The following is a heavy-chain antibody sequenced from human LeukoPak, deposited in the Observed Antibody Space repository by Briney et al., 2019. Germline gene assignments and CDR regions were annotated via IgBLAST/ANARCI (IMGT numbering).Heavy chain of an antibody. Sequence: SVKVSCKASGGTFSSYVINWVRQAPGQGLECMGGVIPMSGTANYAQKCQGRVSITADVSTSTVYMDLSSLSSEDTAVYYCARGPRTPGNNGMDVWGQGTTVTVSS. CDR1: GGTFSSYV. V-gene: IGHV1-69*13. CDR2: VIPMSGTA. J-gene: IGHJ6*02. CDR3: ARGPRTPGNNGMDV. D-gene: IGHD1/OR15-1a*01.